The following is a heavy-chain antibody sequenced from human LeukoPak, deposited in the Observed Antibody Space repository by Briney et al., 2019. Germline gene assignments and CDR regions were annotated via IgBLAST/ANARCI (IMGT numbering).Heavy chain of an antibody. D-gene: IGHD3-10*01. Sequence: GGSLRLSCAAFGFTFSNAWMSWVRQAPGKGLEWVGRIKSKTDGGTTDYAAPVKGRFTISRDHSKNTLYLQMNSLKTEDTAVYYCTTVAVTMVRGVIIITRSFDYWGQGTLATVSS. CDR1: GFTFSNAW. J-gene: IGHJ4*02. V-gene: IGHV3-15*01. CDR2: IKSKTDGGTT. CDR3: TTVAVTMVRGVIIITRSFDY.